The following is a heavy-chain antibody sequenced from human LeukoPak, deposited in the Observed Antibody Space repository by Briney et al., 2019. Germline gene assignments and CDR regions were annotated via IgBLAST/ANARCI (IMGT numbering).Heavy chain of an antibody. J-gene: IGHJ4*02. D-gene: IGHD2/OR15-2a*01. V-gene: IGHV4-59*08. CDR3: AGHHPRNTVDF. CDR2: ISDIGSI. CDR1: GGSISSYY. Sequence: PSETLSLTCTVSGGSISSYYWSWIRQPPGKGLEWIAYISDIGSINYNPSLKSRVTISLETSKNQFSLKLRSVTAADTAVYYCAGHHPRNTVDFWGQGTVVTVSS.